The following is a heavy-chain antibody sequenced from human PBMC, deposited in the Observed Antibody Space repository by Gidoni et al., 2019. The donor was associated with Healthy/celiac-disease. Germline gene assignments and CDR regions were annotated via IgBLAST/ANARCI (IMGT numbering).Heavy chain of an antibody. CDR2: IYSGGST. Sequence: EVQLVESGGGLVQLGGSLRLSCAASGFTVSSNYMSWVRQAPGKGLEWVSVIYSGGSTYYADSVKGRFTISRHNSKNTLYLQMNSLRAEDTAVYYCARDKGSGWHNWFDPWGQGTLVTVSS. CDR1: GFTVSSNY. J-gene: IGHJ5*02. D-gene: IGHD6-19*01. V-gene: IGHV3-53*04. CDR3: ARDKGSGWHNWFDP.